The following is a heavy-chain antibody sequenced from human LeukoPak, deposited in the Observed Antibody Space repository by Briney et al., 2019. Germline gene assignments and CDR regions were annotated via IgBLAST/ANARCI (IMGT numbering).Heavy chain of an antibody. D-gene: IGHD1-26*01. Sequence: ASVKVSCKASGYTFTVYYMHWVRQAPGQGLEWMGWINPNSGGTNHAQKFQGRVTMTRDTSISTAYMELSRLRSDDTAVYYCARGIVGATTGDWGQGTLVTVSS. J-gene: IGHJ4*02. CDR3: ARGIVGATTGD. CDR2: INPNSGGT. CDR1: GYTFTVYY. V-gene: IGHV1-2*02.